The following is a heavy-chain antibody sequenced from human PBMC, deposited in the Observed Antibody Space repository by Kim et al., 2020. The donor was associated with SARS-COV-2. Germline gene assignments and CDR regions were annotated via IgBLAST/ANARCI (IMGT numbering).Heavy chain of an antibody. CDR1: GFTFSSYE. J-gene: IGHJ4*01. D-gene: IGHD6-13*01. V-gene: IGHV3-48*03. Sequence: GGSLRLSCAASGFTFSSYEMNWVRQAPGKGLEWVSYISSSGSTIYYADSVKGRFTISRDNAKNSLYLQMNSLRAEDTAVYYCARTGYRSSWSDYWGQEPWSPSPQ. CDR3: ARTGYRSSWSDY. CDR2: ISSSGSTI.